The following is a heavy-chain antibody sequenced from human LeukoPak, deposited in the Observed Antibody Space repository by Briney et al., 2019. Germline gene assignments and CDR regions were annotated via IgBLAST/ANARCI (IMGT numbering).Heavy chain of an antibody. CDR2: INTNTGNP. Sequence: GAPVKVSCKASGYTFTSYAINWVRQAPGQGLEWMGWINTNTGNPTYAQGFTGRFVFSLDTSVSTAYLQISSLKAEDTAVYYCARDLFIGSSSWYESFDYWGQGTLVTVSS. V-gene: IGHV7-4-1*02. D-gene: IGHD6-13*01. J-gene: IGHJ4*02. CDR1: GYTFTSYA. CDR3: ARDLFIGSSSWYESFDY.